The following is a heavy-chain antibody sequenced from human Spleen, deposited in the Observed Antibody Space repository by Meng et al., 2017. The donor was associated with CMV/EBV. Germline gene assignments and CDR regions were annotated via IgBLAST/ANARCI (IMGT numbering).Heavy chain of an antibody. V-gene: IGHV4-61*01. CDR2: IYYSGST. D-gene: IGHD3-3*01. J-gene: IGHJ4*02. Sequence: SETLSLTCSVSGGSVNSISNYWNWIRQPPGKGLEWIGYIYYSGSTNYNPSLESRVTISLDTSKNQFFLRLRSVTAADTAVYYCARKRITIFGVVTRAIDYWGQGTLVTVSS. CDR1: GGSVNSISNY. CDR3: ARKRITIFGVVTRAIDY.